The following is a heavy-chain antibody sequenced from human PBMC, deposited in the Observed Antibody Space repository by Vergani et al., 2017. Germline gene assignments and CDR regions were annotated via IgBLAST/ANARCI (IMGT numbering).Heavy chain of an antibody. CDR3: ARGHDFRSGYTAPVGFDP. V-gene: IGHV3-21*01. D-gene: IGHD3-3*01. Sequence: EVQLVESGGGLVKPGGSLRLSCAASGFTFSSYSMNWVRQAPGKGLEWASSISSSSSYIYYADAVKGRFTISRDNAKNSLYLQMNSLRAEDTAVYYCARGHDFRSGYTAPVGFDPWGQGTLVTVSS. CDR2: ISSSSSYI. J-gene: IGHJ5*02. CDR1: GFTFSSYS.